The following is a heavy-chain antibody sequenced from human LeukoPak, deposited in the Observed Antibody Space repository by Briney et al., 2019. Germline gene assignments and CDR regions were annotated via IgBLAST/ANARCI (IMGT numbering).Heavy chain of an antibody. Sequence: ASVKVSCKASGYTFTSYGISWVRQAPGQGLEWMGWISVYNGNTNYAQKLQGRVTMTTDTSTSTAYMELRSLRSDDTAVYYCARDGHIVATIGEYYYYYYYMDVWGKGTTVTVSS. CDR1: GYTFTSYG. V-gene: IGHV1-18*01. J-gene: IGHJ6*03. D-gene: IGHD5-12*01. CDR2: ISVYNGNT. CDR3: ARDGHIVATIGEYYYYYYYMDV.